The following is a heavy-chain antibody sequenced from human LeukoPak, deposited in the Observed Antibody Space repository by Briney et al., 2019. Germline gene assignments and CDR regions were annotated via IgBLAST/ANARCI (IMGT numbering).Heavy chain of an antibody. V-gene: IGHV1-18*01. CDR1: GYTFTSYV. CDR2: ISAYNGNT. D-gene: IGHD6-19*01. J-gene: IGHJ4*02. Sequence: ASVKVSCKASGYTFTSYVIHWVRQAPGQRLEWMGWISAYNGNTNYAQKLQGRVTMTTDTSTSTAYMELRSLRSDDTAVYYCARRYSSGWYPTEPPYYFDYWGQGTLVTVSS. CDR3: ARRYSSGWYPTEPPYYFDY.